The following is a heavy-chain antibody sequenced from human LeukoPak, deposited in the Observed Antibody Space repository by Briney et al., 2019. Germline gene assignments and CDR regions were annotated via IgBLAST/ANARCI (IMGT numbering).Heavy chain of an antibody. CDR1: GYTFTGYY. Sequence: GASVKVSCKASGYTFTGYYMHWVRQAPGQGLEWMGWISPNSGGTNYAQKFQGRVTMTRDTSISTAYMELSRLRSDDTAVYYCARAPSPPINWFDPWGQGTLVTVSS. CDR3: ARAPSPPINWFDP. CDR2: ISPNSGGT. J-gene: IGHJ5*02. V-gene: IGHV1-2*02.